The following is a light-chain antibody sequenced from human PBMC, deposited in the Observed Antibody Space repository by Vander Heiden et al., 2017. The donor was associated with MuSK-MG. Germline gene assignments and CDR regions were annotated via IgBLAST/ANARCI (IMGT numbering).Light chain of an antibody. CDR2: LGS. Sequence: DIVMTQVPLSRPVTPGEPASISCRSSQSLLHSNGYNYLDWYLQKPGQSPQLLIYLGSNRASGVPERFSGSGSGTDFTLKISRLEAEDVGVYYCMQALQTPWTFGQGTKVEIK. J-gene: IGKJ1*01. CDR3: MQALQTPWT. CDR1: QSLLHSNGYNY. V-gene: IGKV2-28*01.